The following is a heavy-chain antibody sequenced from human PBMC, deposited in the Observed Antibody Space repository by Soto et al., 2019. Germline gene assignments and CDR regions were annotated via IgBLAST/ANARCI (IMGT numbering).Heavy chain of an antibody. D-gene: IGHD6-6*01. CDR3: ARATEQLSLDWFDP. J-gene: IGHJ5*02. CDR2: IIPIFGTA. V-gene: IGHV1-69*13. Sequence: SVKVSCKASGGTFSSYAISWVRQATGQGLEWMGGIIPIFGTANYAQKFQGRVTITADESTSTAYMELSSLRSEDTAVYYCARATEQLSLDWFDPWGQGTLVTVSS. CDR1: GGTFSSYA.